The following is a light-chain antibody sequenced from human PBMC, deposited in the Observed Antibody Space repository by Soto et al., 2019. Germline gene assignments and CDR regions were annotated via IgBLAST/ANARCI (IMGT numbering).Light chain of an antibody. Sequence: DIQMTQSPSSLSASXXDRVIITCRASQSSRNHVNWYQQKPGKAPKXXSDAASSLQSGVPSMFSGSGYGTDFTLTITSLQSEDFAIYYCQQSYSSPRTFGQGTKVEIK. V-gene: IGKV1-39*01. CDR2: AAS. CDR3: QQSYSSPRT. CDR1: QSSRNH. J-gene: IGKJ1*01.